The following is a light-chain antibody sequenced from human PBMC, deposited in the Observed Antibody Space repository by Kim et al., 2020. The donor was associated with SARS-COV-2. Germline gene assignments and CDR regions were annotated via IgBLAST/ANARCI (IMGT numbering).Light chain of an antibody. CDR2: AAS. V-gene: IGKV1-39*01. J-gene: IGKJ1*01. Sequence: ASVGDRVTITCRASQSISNYLNWYQQKPGKAPKLLIYAASSLQSGVPSRFSGSASGTDFTLTISSLQPEDFATYYCQQSYSAPRTFGQGTKVDIK. CDR1: QSISNY. CDR3: QQSYSAPRT.